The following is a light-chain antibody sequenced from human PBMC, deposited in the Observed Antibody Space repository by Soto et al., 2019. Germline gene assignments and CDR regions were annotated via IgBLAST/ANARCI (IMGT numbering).Light chain of an antibody. CDR2: AAS. CDR3: QQNFSCPVT. J-gene: IGKJ2*01. V-gene: IGKV1-39*01. Sequence: DIQMTQSPSSLSASVGDRVTITCRANQTITRYLNWYQQKPGTAPKLLIYAASSLQEGVPSRFRGSGSGTDFTLTISNLQPEDFAAYYCQQNFSCPVTFGQGTKLEIK. CDR1: QTITRY.